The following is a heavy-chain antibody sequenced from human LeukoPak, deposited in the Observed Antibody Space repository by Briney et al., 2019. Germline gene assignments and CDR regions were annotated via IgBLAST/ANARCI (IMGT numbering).Heavy chain of an antibody. CDR1: GFTFSSYG. CDR3: EKDLGYCSSTSCRLNYYYYYMDV. Sequence: GGSPRLSCAASGFTFSSYGMHWVRQAPGKGLQWGAVIWYDGSNKYYADSVKGRFTISRDNSKNTMYLQMNCLRVEDTAVYYCEKDLGYCSSTSCRLNYYYYYMDVWGKGTTVTVSS. D-gene: IGHD2-2*01. V-gene: IGHV3-33*06. J-gene: IGHJ6*03. CDR2: IWYDGSNK.